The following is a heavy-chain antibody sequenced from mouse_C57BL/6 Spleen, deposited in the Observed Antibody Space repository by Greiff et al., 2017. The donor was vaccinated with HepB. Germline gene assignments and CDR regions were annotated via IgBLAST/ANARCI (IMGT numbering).Heavy chain of an antibody. CDR1: GYAFSSSW. CDR3: ARDCDDDY. J-gene: IGHJ2*01. Sequence: VKLQESGPELVKPGASVKISCKASGYAFSSSWMNWVKQRPGKGLEWIGRIYPGDGDTNYNGKFKGKATLTADKSSSTAYMQLSSLTSEDSAVYFCARDCDDDYWGQVTTLTVSS. V-gene: IGHV1-82*01. D-gene: IGHD6-1*01. CDR2: IYPGDGDT.